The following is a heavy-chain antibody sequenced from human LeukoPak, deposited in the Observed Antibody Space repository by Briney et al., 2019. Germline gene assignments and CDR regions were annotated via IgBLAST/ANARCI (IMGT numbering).Heavy chain of an antibody. V-gene: IGHV3-30*02. CDR3: ARASGYYDILTGHDGDYFDY. CDR1: GFSFSSYG. D-gene: IGHD3-9*01. Sequence: GGSLRLSCTASGFSFSSYGMHWVRQAPGKGLEWVTLIRYDGSNKHYADSVKGRFTVSRDNSKNTLYLQMNSLRAEDTAVYYCARASGYYDILTGHDGDYFDYWGQGTLVTVSS. CDR2: IRYDGSNK. J-gene: IGHJ4*02.